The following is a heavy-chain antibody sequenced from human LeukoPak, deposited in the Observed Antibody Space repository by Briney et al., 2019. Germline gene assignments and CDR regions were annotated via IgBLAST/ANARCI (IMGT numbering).Heavy chain of an antibody. CDR3: ARAYGSGNDY. D-gene: IGHD3-10*01. J-gene: IGHJ4*02. Sequence: PGGPVRLSCAASGFTFTNYYMTWVRQAPGKGLEWVANIRHDGSEKYYVDSVKDRFTISRDNAKNSLYLQMNTLRADDTAVYYCARAYGSGNDYWGQGTLVSVSS. CDR1: GFTFTNYY. CDR2: IRHDGSEK. V-gene: IGHV3-7*04.